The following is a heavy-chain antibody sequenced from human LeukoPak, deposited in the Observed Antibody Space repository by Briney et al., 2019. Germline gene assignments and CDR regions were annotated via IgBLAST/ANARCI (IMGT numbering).Heavy chain of an antibody. CDR1: GFTFSGSA. CDR3: TSGIRGDFDY. V-gene: IGHV3-73*01. D-gene: IGHD1-14*01. J-gene: IGHJ4*02. CDR2: IRSKANSYAT. Sequence: GGSLRLSCAASGFTFSGSAMHWVRQASGEGLEWVGRIRSKANSYATAYAASVKGRFTISRDDSKNTAYLQMNSLKTEDTAVYYCTSGIRGDFDYWGQGTLVTVSS.